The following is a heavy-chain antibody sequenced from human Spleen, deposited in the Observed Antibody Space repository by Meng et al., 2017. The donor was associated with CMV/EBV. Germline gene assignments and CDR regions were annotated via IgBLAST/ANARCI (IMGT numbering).Heavy chain of an antibody. Sequence: GGSLRLSCAASGFTFSSYGMHWVRQAPGKGLEWVSYISSSGSAIYFADSVKGRFTISRDNAKNSVYLQMNSLRADDTAVYYCARGLAYNYGSGGDYWGQGTLVTVSS. CDR3: ARGLAYNYGSGGDY. CDR1: GFTFSSYG. CDR2: ISSSGSAI. V-gene: IGHV3-48*04. D-gene: IGHD3-10*01. J-gene: IGHJ4*02.